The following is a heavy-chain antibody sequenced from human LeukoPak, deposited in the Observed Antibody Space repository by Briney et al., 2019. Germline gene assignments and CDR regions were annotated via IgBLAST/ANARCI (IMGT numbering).Heavy chain of an antibody. CDR3: AGEVGGSWFDP. Sequence: SETLSLTCTVSGGSIRSDSYHWGWIRQPPGKGLEWIGTAFYSGRTYYNPSLKSRVTVSLDTAKNQFSLNLSSVTAADTAVYYCAGEVGGSWFDPWGLGTLVTVSS. J-gene: IGHJ5*02. D-gene: IGHD1-26*01. CDR1: GGSIRSDSYH. V-gene: IGHV4-39*07. CDR2: AFYSGRT.